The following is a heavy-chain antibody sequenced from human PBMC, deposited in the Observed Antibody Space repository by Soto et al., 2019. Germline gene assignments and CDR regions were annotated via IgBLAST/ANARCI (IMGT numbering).Heavy chain of an antibody. Sequence: PSETLSLTCAVSGGSISNYNYYWGCMRQSPGKGLEWIGSVYYTGNTYYNPSLNSRLTISVDTSENQFSLRLTSVTAADTAVYFCARLRARWFGDLLSSDLDFWGQGSLVTVSS. J-gene: IGHJ4*02. CDR3: ARLRARWFGDLLSSDLDF. CDR2: VYYTGNT. CDR1: GGSISNYNYY. D-gene: IGHD3-10*01. V-gene: IGHV4-39*01.